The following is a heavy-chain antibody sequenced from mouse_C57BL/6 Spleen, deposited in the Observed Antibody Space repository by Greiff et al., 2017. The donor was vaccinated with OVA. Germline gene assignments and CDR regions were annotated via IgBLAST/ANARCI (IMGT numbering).Heavy chain of an antibody. CDR3: ARYGDAMDY. CDR1: GFTFSSYT. J-gene: IGHJ4*01. D-gene: IGHD1-1*02. Sequence: EVQGVESGGGLVKPGGSLKLSCAASGFTFSSYTMSWVRQTPEKRLEWVATISGGGGNTYYPDSVKGRFTISRDNAKNTLYLQMSSLRSEDTALYYCARYGDAMDYWGQGTSVTVSS. CDR2: ISGGGGNT. V-gene: IGHV5-9*01.